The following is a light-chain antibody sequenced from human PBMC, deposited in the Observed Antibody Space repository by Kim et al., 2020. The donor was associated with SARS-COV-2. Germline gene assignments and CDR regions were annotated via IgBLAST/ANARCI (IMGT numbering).Light chain of an antibody. V-gene: IGLV1-47*01. Sequence: GQGDTVSCSGSRSNIGSNFVYWYQQLPGTAPKLLIYRNNQRPSGVPDRFSGSKSGTSASLAISGLRSEDEADYYCAAWDDSLSGVVFGGGTQLTVL. J-gene: IGLJ2*01. CDR3: AAWDDSLSGVV. CDR2: RNN. CDR1: RSNIGSNF.